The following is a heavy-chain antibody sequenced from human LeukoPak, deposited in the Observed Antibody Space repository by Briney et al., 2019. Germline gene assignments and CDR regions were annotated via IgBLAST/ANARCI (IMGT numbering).Heavy chain of an antibody. V-gene: IGHV3-23*01. J-gene: IGHJ4*02. CDR2: ISGSGGST. CDR1: GFTFSSYS. Sequence: GGSLRLSCAASGFTFSSYSMNWVRQAPGKGLEWVSAISGSGGSTYYADSVKGRFTISRDNSKNTLYLQMNSLRAEDTAVYYCAKAMGGWLVRFGDYWGQGTLVTVSS. D-gene: IGHD6-19*01. CDR3: AKAMGGWLVRFGDY.